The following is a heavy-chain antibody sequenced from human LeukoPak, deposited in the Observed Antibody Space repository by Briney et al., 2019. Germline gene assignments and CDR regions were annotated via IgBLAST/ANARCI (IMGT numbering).Heavy chain of an antibody. V-gene: IGHV6-1*01. CDR2: TYYRSKWYN. Sequence: SQTLSLTCAISRDSLSSNSAAWNWIRQSPSRGLEWLGRTYYRSKWYNDYAVSVKSRITVNPDTSKNQFSLQLNSVTPEDTAVHSCARDQDSSGWSRYYFDYWGQGTLVTVSS. D-gene: IGHD6-19*01. CDR3: ARDQDSSGWSRYYFDY. J-gene: IGHJ4*02. CDR1: RDSLSSNSAA.